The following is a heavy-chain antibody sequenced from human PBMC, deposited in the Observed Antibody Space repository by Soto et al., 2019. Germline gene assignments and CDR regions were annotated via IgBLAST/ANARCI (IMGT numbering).Heavy chain of an antibody. J-gene: IGHJ4*02. Sequence: LRLSCAASGFTFGYYAMHWVRQAPGKGLEWMSFISYDGTSNNDADSVKGRFTISRDNSKNTLYLQMNSLRPEDTAVYYCARDSMGFDYWGQGTLVTVS. CDR3: ARDSMGFDY. CDR1: GFTFGYYA. CDR2: ISYDGTSN. V-gene: IGHV3-30-3*01. D-gene: IGHD3-10*01.